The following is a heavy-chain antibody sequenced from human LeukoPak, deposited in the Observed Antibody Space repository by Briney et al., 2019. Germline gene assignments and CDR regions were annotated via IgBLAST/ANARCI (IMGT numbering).Heavy chain of an antibody. CDR3: VRDAERDGDFDY. CDR1: GFTFGTYW. Sequence: PGGSLRLSCAASGFTFGTYWMAWVRQAPEKGLEWLANIKPDGGEKYYLDSVKGRFTISRDNVKSSLYLQMDSLRAEDTAVYYCVRDAERDGDFDYWGQGTLVTVSS. D-gene: IGHD2-21*01. J-gene: IGHJ4*02. V-gene: IGHV3-7*03. CDR2: IKPDGGEK.